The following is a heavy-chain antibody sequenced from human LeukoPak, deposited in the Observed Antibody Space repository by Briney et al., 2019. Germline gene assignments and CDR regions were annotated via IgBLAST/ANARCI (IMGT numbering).Heavy chain of an antibody. CDR3: AGTSSGWDYFDY. D-gene: IGHD6-19*01. V-gene: IGHV4-61*02. CDR2: IYTSGST. CDR1: GFSVTSGGYY. Sequence: SETLSLTCTGSGFSVTSGGYYWSWIRQPAGKGLEWIGRIYTSGSTNYNPSLKSRVTVSVDTSKNQFSLKLTSVTAADPAVYYCAGTSSGWDYFDYWGQGTLVTVSS. J-gene: IGHJ4*02.